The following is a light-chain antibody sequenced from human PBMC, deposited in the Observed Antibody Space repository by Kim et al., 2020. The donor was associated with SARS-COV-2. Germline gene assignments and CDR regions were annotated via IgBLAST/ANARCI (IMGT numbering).Light chain of an antibody. V-gene: IGLV4-69*01. CDR2: LNSDGSH. J-gene: IGLJ3*02. CDR1: SGHSRYA. CDR3: QTWGTGIWV. Sequence: ASVKLTCALGSGHSRYALAWHPQRQEKGPGYLMKLNSDGSHSKGGGIPDRFSGSSSGAERYLTISGLQSEDEADYYCQTWGTGIWVFGGGTQLTVL.